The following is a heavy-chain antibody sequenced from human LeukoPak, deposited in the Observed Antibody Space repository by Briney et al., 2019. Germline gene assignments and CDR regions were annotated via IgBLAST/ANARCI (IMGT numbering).Heavy chain of an antibody. J-gene: IGHJ4*02. CDR2: IYYSGST. Sequence: SETLSLTCTVSGGSISSYYWSWTRQPPGKGLEWIGYIYYSGSTNYNPSLKSRVTISVDTSKNQFSLKLSSVTAADTAVYYCARRRYYYDYWGQGTLVTVSS. V-gene: IGHV4-59*08. D-gene: IGHD3-16*02. CDR3: ARRRYYYDY. CDR1: GGSISSYY.